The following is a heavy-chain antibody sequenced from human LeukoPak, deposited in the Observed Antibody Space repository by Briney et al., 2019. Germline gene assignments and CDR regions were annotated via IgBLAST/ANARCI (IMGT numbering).Heavy chain of an antibody. Sequence: GASVKVSCKASGCTFTSYAMSWVRQAPGQGLEWMGRINTNTGNPTYVQGFTGRLVLSLDTSVSTAYLQISSLKAEDTAMYYCAREATLDYWGQGTLVTVSS. CDR3: AREATLDY. J-gene: IGHJ4*02. D-gene: IGHD1-26*01. CDR1: GCTFTSYA. V-gene: IGHV7-4-1*02. CDR2: INTNTGNP.